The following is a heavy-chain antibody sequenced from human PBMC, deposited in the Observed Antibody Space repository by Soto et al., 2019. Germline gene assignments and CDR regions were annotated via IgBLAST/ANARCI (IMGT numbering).Heavy chain of an antibody. J-gene: IGHJ4*02. Sequence: GESLRLSCAATGSTFDDYAVHWVRQAPGKGLEWVSGISWNSGNIAYADSVKGRFTISRDNSRNTLFLQMNSLRAEDTAVYYCARDYYKYYDSSGYYRSPAYWGQGTLVTVSS. D-gene: IGHD3-22*01. CDR2: ISWNSGNI. V-gene: IGHV3-9*01. CDR1: GSTFDDYA. CDR3: ARDYYKYYDSSGYYRSPAY.